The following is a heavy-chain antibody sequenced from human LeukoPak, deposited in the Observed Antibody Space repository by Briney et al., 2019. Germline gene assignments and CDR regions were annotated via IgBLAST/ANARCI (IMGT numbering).Heavy chain of an antibody. CDR1: GYTFTSYY. V-gene: IGHV1-46*01. J-gene: IGHJ6*03. CDR2: INPSGGST. D-gene: IGHD2-15*01. Sequence: ASVKVSCKASGYTFTSYYMHWVRQAPGQGLEWMGIINPSGGSTSYAQKFQGRVTITRDMSTSTVYMELSSLRSEDTAVYYCARGGVVVAAINYMDVWGKGTTVTVSS. CDR3: ARGGVVVAAINYMDV.